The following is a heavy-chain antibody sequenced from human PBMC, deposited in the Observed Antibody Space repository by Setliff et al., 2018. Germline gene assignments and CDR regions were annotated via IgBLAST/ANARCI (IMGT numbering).Heavy chain of an antibody. V-gene: IGHV4-59*01. D-gene: IGHD5-18*01. CDR3: AREATGGYSYFDY. J-gene: IGHJ4*02. Sequence: PSETLSLTCTVSGTSISSYYWSWIRQPPGKGLEWIGYMYYSGSTKYNPSLKSRVAMSVDTSKNQFSLKVTSVTAADTAVYYCAREATGGYSYFDYWGQGTLVTVSS. CDR1: GTSISSYY. CDR2: MYYSGST.